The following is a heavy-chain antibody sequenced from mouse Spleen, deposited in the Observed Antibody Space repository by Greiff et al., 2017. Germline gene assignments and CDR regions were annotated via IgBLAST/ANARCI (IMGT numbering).Heavy chain of an antibody. CDR2: IDPSDSYT. D-gene: IGHD2-10*01. Sequence: VQLKQPGAELVMPGASVKLSCKASGYTFTSYWMHWVKQRPGQGLEWIGEIDPSDSYTNYNQKFKGKATLTVDKSSSTAYMQLSSLTSEDSAVYYCARKEAYYGNYPYWYFDVWGAGTTVTVSS. CDR1: GYTFTSYW. J-gene: IGHJ1*01. V-gene: IGHV1-69*01. CDR3: ARKEAYYGNYPYWYFDV.